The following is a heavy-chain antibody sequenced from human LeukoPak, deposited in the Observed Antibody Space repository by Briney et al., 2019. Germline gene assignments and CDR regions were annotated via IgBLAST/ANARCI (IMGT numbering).Heavy chain of an antibody. J-gene: IGHJ4*02. CDR2: IKQDGNEK. Sequence: GGSLRLSCEVSGFTFSSYWMSWVRQAPGKGLESVANIKQDGNEKYYVDSVKGRFTISRDNAKNSVYLQMNSLRAEDTAVYYCTRKLGYCSGGNCYLDYWGQGTLVTVSS. V-gene: IGHV3-7*03. D-gene: IGHD2-15*01. CDR3: TRKLGYCSGGNCYLDY. CDR1: GFTFSSYW.